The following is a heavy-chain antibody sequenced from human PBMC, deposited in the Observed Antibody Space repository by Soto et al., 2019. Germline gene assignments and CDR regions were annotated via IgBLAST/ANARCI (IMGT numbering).Heavy chain of an antibody. CDR2: ISGSGGST. V-gene: IGHV3-23*01. Sequence: GGSLRLSCAASGFTFSSYAMSWVRQAPGKGLEWVSAISGSGGSTYYADSVKGRFTISRDNSKNTLYLQMNSLRAEDTAVYYCAKAGTITPPNVRGNWFDPWGQGTLVTVSS. J-gene: IGHJ5*02. D-gene: IGHD1-1*01. CDR3: AKAGTITPPNVRGNWFDP. CDR1: GFTFSSYA.